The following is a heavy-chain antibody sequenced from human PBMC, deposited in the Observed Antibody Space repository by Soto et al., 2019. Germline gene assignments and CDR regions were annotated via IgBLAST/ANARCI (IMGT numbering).Heavy chain of an antibody. J-gene: IGHJ6*02. CDR3: ARAAGYCSGGSCYSWHYYYGMDV. V-gene: IGHV1-69*04. D-gene: IGHD2-15*01. Sequence: SVKVSCTASGETFTNYGINWVRQAPGQGLEWMGRIIPILGIANYAQKFQGRVTITADKSTSTAYMELSSLRSEDTAVYYCARAAGYCSGGSCYSWHYYYGMDVWGQGTTVTVS. CDR1: GETFTNYG. CDR2: IIPILGIA.